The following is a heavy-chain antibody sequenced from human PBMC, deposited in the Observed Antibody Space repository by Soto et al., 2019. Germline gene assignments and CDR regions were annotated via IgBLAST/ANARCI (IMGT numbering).Heavy chain of an antibody. D-gene: IGHD2-21*02. J-gene: IGHJ6*02. V-gene: IGHV1-58*01. CDR1: GFTFTSSA. CDR3: AAVAQGDDVLYYYYGMYV. CDR2: IVVGSGNT. Sequence: ASVKVSCKASGFTFTSSAVQWVRQARGQRLEWIGWIVVGSGNTNYAQKFQERVTITRDMSTSTAYMELSSLRSEDTAVYYCAAVAQGDDVLYYYYGMYVWGQGTTVTV.